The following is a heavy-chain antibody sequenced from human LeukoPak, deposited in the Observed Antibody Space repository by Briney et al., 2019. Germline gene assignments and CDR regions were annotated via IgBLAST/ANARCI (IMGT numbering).Heavy chain of an antibody. CDR3: ATGVGAIDY. CDR2: FDPEDGET. D-gene: IGHD1-26*01. CDR1: GGTFSSYA. V-gene: IGHV1-24*01. J-gene: IGHJ4*02. Sequence: ASVKVSCKASGGTFSSYAISWVRQAPGKGLEWMGGFDPEDGETIYAQKFQGRVTMTEDTSTDTAYMELSSLRSEDTAVYYCATGVGAIDYWGQGTLVTVSS.